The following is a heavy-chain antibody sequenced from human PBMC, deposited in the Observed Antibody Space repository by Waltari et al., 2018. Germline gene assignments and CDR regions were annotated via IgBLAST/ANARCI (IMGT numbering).Heavy chain of an antibody. J-gene: IGHJ4*02. V-gene: IGHV1-24*01. CDR3: ATAYYYDSSGTTQFDY. Sequence: QVQLVQSGAEVKKPGASVKVSCKVSGYTLTELSMHWVRQAPGKGLEWMGGFDPEDCETIYAQKFQGRVTMTEDTSTDTAYMELSSLRSEDTAVYYCATAYYYDSSGTTQFDYWGQGTLVTVSS. D-gene: IGHD3-22*01. CDR1: GYTLTELS. CDR2: FDPEDCET.